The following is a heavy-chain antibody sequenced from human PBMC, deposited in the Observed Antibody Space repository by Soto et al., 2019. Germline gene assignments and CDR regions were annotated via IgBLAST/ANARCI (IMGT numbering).Heavy chain of an antibody. V-gene: IGHV3-30*18. CDR3: AKVIDGGYYDFWSGYLCDC. CDR1: GFTFSSYG. D-gene: IGHD3-3*01. CDR2: ISYDGSKK. Sequence: QVQLVESGGGVVQPGRSLRLSCAASGFTFSSYGMHWVRQAPGKGLEWVAVISYDGSKKYYADSVKGRFTISRDNSKNTLYLQMNSLRAEDTAVYYCAKVIDGGYYDFWSGYLCDCWGQGTLVTVAS. J-gene: IGHJ4*02.